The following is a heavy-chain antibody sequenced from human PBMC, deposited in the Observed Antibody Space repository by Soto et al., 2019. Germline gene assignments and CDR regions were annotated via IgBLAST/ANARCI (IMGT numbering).Heavy chain of an antibody. V-gene: IGHV4-34*01. CDR3: ARGRAAGYEYYYYYGMDV. Sequence: SETLSLTCAVYGGSFSGYYWSWIRQPPGKGLEWIGEISHSGSTNYNPSLKSRVTISVDTSKNQFSLKLSSVTAADTAVYYCARGRAAGYEYYYYYGMDVWGQGTTVTVSS. D-gene: IGHD2-2*01. J-gene: IGHJ6*02. CDR1: GGSFSGYY. CDR2: ISHSGST.